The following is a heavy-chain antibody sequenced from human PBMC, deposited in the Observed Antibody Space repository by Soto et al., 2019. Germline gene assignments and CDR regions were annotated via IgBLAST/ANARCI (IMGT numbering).Heavy chain of an antibody. CDR3: ARRYSSALNWFDP. V-gene: IGHV1-69*13. J-gene: IGHJ5*02. Sequence: SVKVSCKASGGTFSSYAISWVRQAPGQGLEWMGGIIPIFGTANYAQKFQGRVTITADESTSTAYMELSSLRSEDTAVYYCARRYSSALNWFDPWGQGTLVTVSS. CDR1: GGTFSSYA. CDR2: IIPIFGTA. D-gene: IGHD6-19*01.